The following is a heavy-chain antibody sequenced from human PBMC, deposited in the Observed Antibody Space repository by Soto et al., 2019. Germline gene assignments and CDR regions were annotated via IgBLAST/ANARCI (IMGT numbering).Heavy chain of an antibody. J-gene: IGHJ6*03. V-gene: IGHV1-46*03. CDR3: ARNGVGGRYDFWSGYSPYYYYYMDV. D-gene: IGHD3-3*01. CDR1: GYTFTSYY. CDR2: INPSGGST. Sequence: GASVKVSCKASGYTFTSYYMHWVRQAPGQGLEWMGIINPSGGSTSYAQKFQGRVTMTRDTSTSTVYMELSSLRSEDTAVYYCARNGVGGRYDFWSGYSPYYYYYMDVWGKGTTVTVSS.